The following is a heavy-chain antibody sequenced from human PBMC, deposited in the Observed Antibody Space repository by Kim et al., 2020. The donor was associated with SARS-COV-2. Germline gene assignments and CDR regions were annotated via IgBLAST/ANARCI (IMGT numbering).Heavy chain of an antibody. CDR3: TRDVFNDF. Sequence: KTGNQPYAQGFTGRFVFSLDTSVSTTYLQINSLKAEDTAVYYCTRDVFNDFWGQGTLVTVSS. J-gene: IGHJ4*02. V-gene: IGHV7-4-1*02. CDR2: KTGNQ.